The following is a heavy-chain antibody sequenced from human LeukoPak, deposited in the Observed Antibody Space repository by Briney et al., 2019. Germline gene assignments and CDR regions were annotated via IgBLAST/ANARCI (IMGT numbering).Heavy chain of an antibody. Sequence: GGSLRLSCAASGFTFSSYGMHWVRQAPGKGLEWVAVIWYDGSNKYYADSVKGRFTISRDSAKNSLYLQLTSLRAEDTAVYYCAREVSGFDVWGQGTMVTVSS. CDR3: AREVSGFDV. CDR2: IWYDGSNK. CDR1: GFTFSSYG. J-gene: IGHJ3*01. V-gene: IGHV3-33*01. D-gene: IGHD2/OR15-2a*01.